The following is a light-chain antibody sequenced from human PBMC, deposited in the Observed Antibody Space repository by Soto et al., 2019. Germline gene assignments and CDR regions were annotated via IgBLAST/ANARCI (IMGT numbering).Light chain of an antibody. V-gene: IGKV1-39*01. CDR3: QQSYNTPYT. CDR1: QSISKY. CDR2: AAS. Sequence: DIQMTQSPSSLSASIGDRVTITCRASQSISKYLNWYQQKLGKAPKLLIYAASSLQSAVPSRFSGSGSGTDFSLTISSLQPEDLAIYYCQQSYNTPYTFGQGTKLEIK. J-gene: IGKJ2*01.